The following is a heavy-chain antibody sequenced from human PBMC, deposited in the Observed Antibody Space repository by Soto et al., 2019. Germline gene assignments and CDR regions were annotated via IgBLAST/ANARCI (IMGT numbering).Heavy chain of an antibody. J-gene: IGHJ6*02. CDR1: GGSISSGGYY. Sequence: LSLTCTVSGGSISSGGYYWSWIRQHPGKGLEWIGYIYYSGSTYYNPSLKSRVTISVDTSKNQFSLKLSSVTAADTAVYYCARNSGSVLGMDVWGQGTTVTVSS. V-gene: IGHV4-31*03. D-gene: IGHD1-26*01. CDR2: IYYSGST. CDR3: ARNSGSVLGMDV.